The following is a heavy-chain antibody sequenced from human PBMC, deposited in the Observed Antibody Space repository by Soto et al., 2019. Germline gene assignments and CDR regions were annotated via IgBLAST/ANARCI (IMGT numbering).Heavy chain of an antibody. J-gene: IGHJ4*02. Sequence: EVQLVESGGGLVQPGESLRLSCAASGSSLSESWLSWVRQAPGKGLEWVARIKSQVDGETTDYAAPVKGRFVISRDDSKHTLYLQMYNLKTEDPDVYYCSTYYYIWGTYRYRWAYWGQGTLVTVSS. CDR1: GSSLSESW. CDR2: IKSQVDGETT. D-gene: IGHD3-16*02. V-gene: IGHV3-15*01. CDR3: STYYYIWGTYRYRWAY.